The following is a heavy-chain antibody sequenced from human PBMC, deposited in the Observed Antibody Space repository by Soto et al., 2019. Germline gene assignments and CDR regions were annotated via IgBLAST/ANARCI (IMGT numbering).Heavy chain of an antibody. J-gene: IGHJ4*02. V-gene: IGHV5-51*01. D-gene: IGHD2-21*01. Sequence: XESLTISXQGSGYSFTIDWLGWVRQVPGKGLEWMGIIYPGDSGIRYSPSFQGQVTISADKSISTAYLQWSSLKASDTAMYYCARTRASRRVSFDYWGQGTLVTVSS. CDR3: ARTRASRRVSFDY. CDR1: GYSFTIDW. CDR2: IYPGDSGI.